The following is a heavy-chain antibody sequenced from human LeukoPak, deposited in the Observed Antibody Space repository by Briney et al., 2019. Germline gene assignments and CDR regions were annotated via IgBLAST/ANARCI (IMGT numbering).Heavy chain of an antibody. CDR2: IYHSGST. Sequence: SETLSLTCTVSGGSISSGGYYWSWIRQPPGKGLEWIGYIYHSGSTYYNPSLKSRVTISVDRSKNQFSLKLSSVTAADTAVYYCARAANGLGSPLYYFDYWGQGTLVTVSS. D-gene: IGHD1-1*01. V-gene: IGHV4-30-2*01. CDR3: ARAANGLGSPLYYFDY. CDR1: GGSISSGGYY. J-gene: IGHJ4*02.